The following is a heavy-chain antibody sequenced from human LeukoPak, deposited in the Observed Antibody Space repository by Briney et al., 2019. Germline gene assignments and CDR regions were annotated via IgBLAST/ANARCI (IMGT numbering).Heavy chain of an antibody. CDR1: GYTFTSNY. V-gene: IGHV1-46*01. J-gene: IGHJ3*02. Sequence: VASVKVSCKAFGYTFTSNYMHWVRQAPGQGPEWMGVISPSGGSTTYAQKFQGRVTITADKSTSTAYMELSSLRSEDTTVYYCARAYDILTGYYSDAFDIWGQGTMVTVSS. CDR3: ARAYDILTGYYSDAFDI. CDR2: ISPSGGST. D-gene: IGHD3-9*01.